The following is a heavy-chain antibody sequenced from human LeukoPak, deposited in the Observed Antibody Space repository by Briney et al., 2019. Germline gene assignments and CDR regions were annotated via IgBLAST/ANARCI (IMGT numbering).Heavy chain of an antibody. CDR3: ARDRTGYYYMDV. Sequence: SVKVSCKASGGTFSSYAISWVRQAPGQGLEWMGGIIPIFGTAIYAQKFQGRVTITADKSTSTAYMELSSLRSEDTAVYYCARDRTGYYYMDVWGKGTTVTVSS. CDR2: IIPIFGTA. V-gene: IGHV1-69*06. CDR1: GGTFSSYA. J-gene: IGHJ6*03. D-gene: IGHD3/OR15-3a*01.